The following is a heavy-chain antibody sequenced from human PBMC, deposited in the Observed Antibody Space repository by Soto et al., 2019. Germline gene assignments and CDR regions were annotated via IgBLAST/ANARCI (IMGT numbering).Heavy chain of an antibody. CDR1: GFSLSTTGEG. D-gene: IGHD6-6*01. CDR2: IYWNDDK. CDR3: AQVDDVAALFAY. J-gene: IGHJ4*02. V-gene: IGHV2-5*01. Sequence: QITLKESGPTLVKPTQTLTLTCTFSGFSLSTTGEGVGWIRQPPGKALEWLGVIYWNDDKSYSPSLKSRLTISKDTSKKQVVLTMMNMAPVDTGTYYCAQVDDVAALFAYLGQGTLVTVSS.